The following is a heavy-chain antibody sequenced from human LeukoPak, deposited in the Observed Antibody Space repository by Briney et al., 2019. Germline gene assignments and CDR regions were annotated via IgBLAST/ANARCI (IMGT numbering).Heavy chain of an antibody. J-gene: IGHJ4*02. D-gene: IGHD3-10*01. V-gene: IGHV3-48*02. CDR3: ARYYGFGGYYFDY. CDR1: GFTFSSYE. CDR2: ISSSSSTI. Sequence: PGGSLRLSCAASGFTFSSYEMNWVRQAPGKGLEWVSYISSSSSTIYYADSVNGRFTITRDNAKNSLYLQMNSLRDEDTAVYYCARYYGFGGYYFDYWGQGTLVTVSS.